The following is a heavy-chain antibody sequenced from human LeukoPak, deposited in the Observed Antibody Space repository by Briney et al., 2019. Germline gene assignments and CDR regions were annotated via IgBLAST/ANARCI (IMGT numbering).Heavy chain of an antibody. CDR1: GYTFTSYG. CDR2: ISAYNGNT. Sequence: ASVKVSCKASGYTFTSYGISWVRQAPGQGLEWMGWISAYNGNTNYAQKLQGRVTMTTDTSTSTAYMELRSLRSDDTAVYYCARGDIVVVPAAIPFDYWGQGTLVTVSS. D-gene: IGHD2-2*01. CDR3: ARGDIVVVPAAIPFDY. J-gene: IGHJ4*02. V-gene: IGHV1-18*01.